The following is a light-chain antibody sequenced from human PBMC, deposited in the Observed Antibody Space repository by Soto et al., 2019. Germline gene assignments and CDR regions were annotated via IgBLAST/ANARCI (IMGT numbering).Light chain of an antibody. V-gene: IGKV1-39*01. J-gene: IGKJ3*01. Sequence: DIQMTQSPSSLSASVGDRVTITCRASQSISSYLNWYQHKPGKAPKVLIYAASSLQSGVPSRFSGSRSGTLFTLTISSLQPEAFATYYCQQSYDIPTFGPGTKVDIK. CDR1: QSISSY. CDR2: AAS. CDR3: QQSYDIPT.